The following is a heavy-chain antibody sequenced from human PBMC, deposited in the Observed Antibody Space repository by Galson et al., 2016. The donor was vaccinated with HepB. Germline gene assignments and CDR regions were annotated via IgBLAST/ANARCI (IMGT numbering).Heavy chain of an antibody. CDR1: GFIFNKYP. CDR2: ISFGADRT. J-gene: IGHJ4*02. CDR3: VRDTVGVMTSFDL. Sequence: SLRLSCAASGFIFNKYPLNWVRQAPGKGLEWVAAISFGADRTFYANSVRGRFTISRDNSMNTMFLQMDSLRADDTAVYYCVRDTVGVMTSFDLWGQGTQVIVSS. D-gene: IGHD2-21*02. V-gene: IGHV3-23*01.